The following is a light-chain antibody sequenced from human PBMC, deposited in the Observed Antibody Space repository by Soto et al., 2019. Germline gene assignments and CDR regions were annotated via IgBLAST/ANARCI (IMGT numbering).Light chain of an antibody. V-gene: IGKV3-20*01. Sequence: EVVLTQSPGTLSLSPGERATLSCKASQSISSSYLAWYQQKPGQAPRLLVYGASTRATGIPDKFSGSGSGTDFTHTFARLEPEDFAVYYCQQFGLSPRTFGQGTKLE. CDR1: QSISSSY. CDR2: GAS. J-gene: IGKJ2*01. CDR3: QQFGLSPRT.